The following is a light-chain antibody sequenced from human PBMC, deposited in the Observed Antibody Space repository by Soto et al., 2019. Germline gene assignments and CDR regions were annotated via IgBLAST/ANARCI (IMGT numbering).Light chain of an antibody. CDR3: SSYTSISTVV. V-gene: IGLV2-14*01. Sequence: QSALTQPASVSGSPGQSITISCTGTSSDVGGFNYVSWYQQHPGKAPKLMIYDVSNRPSGVSTRFSGSKSGNTASLTISGLQADDEADYYCSSYTSISTVVFGGGTQLTVL. CDR1: SSDVGGFNY. CDR2: DVS. J-gene: IGLJ2*01.